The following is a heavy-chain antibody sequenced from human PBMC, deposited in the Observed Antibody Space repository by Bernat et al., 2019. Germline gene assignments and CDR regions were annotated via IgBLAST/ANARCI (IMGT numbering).Heavy chain of an antibody. Sequence: QVQLVESGGGVVQPGRSLRLSCVASGFTFSSHAMHWVRQAPGKGLEWVAVISYDTSNKFYADSVQGRFTISRDNSKNTLYLQMSSLRAEDTAVYYCAKELGYLWGQGTLVTVSS. CDR2: ISYDTSNK. J-gene: IGHJ4*02. D-gene: IGHD5-18*01. CDR1: GFTFSSHA. V-gene: IGHV3-30-3*01. CDR3: AKELGYL.